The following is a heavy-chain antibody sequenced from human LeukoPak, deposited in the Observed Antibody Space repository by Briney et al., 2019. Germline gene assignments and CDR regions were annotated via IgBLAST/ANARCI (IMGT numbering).Heavy chain of an antibody. CDR1: GFTFSSYA. CDR2: IKQDGSEK. Sequence: GGSLRLSCAASGFTFSSYAMSWVRQAPGKGLEWVANIKQDGSEKYYVDSVKGRFTISRDNAKNSLYLQMNSLRAEDTAVYYCARDRLGYCSSTSCYRYYFDYWGQGTLVTVSS. CDR3: ARDRLGYCSSTSCYRYYFDY. V-gene: IGHV3-7*01. D-gene: IGHD2-2*02. J-gene: IGHJ4*02.